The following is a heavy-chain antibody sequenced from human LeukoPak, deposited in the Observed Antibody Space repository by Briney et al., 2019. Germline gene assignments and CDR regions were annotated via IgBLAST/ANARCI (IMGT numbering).Heavy chain of an antibody. CDR3: ARSGLWCGGDCPPLDY. CDR2: IIPIFGTA. J-gene: IGHJ4*02. Sequence: ASVKVSCKASGGTLSSYAISWVRQAPGQGLEWMGGIIPIFGTANYAQKLQGRVTMTTDTSTSTAYMELRSLRSDDTAVYYCARSGLWCGGDCPPLDYWGQGTLVTVSS. V-gene: IGHV1-69*05. CDR1: GGTLSSYA. D-gene: IGHD2-21*02.